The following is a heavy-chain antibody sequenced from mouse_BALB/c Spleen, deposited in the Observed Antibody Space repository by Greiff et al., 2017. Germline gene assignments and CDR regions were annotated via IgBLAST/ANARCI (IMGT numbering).Heavy chain of an antibody. V-gene: IGHV5-17*02. Sequence: EVQVVESGGGLVQPGGSRKLSCAASGFTFSSFGMHWVRQAPEKGLEWVAYISSGSSTIYYADTVKGRFTISRDNPKNTLFLQMTSLRSEDTAMYYCARSLITTATFAYWGQGTLVTVSA. CDR2: ISSGSSTI. D-gene: IGHD1-2*01. CDR3: ARSLITTATFAY. CDR1: GFTFSSFG. J-gene: IGHJ3*01.